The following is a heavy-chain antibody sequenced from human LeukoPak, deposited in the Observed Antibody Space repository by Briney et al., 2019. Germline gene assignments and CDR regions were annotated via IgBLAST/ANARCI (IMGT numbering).Heavy chain of an antibody. CDR3: ARDPSVSDAFDI. D-gene: IGHD3-3*01. V-gene: IGHV4-39*07. Sequence: PSETLSLTCTVSGGSISSSSYYWGWIRQPPGKGLEWIGSIYYSGSTYYNPSLKSRVTISVGTSKNQFSLKLSSVTAADTAVYYCARDPSVSDAFDIWGQGTMVTVSS. J-gene: IGHJ3*02. CDR1: GGSISSSSYY. CDR2: IYYSGST.